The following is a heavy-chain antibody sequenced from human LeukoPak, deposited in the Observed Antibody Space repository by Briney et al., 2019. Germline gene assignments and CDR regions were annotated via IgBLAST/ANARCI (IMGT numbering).Heavy chain of an antibody. V-gene: IGHV3-7*01. Sequence: GGSLRLSCAASGFTLSNHWMIWVRQAPGKGLECVANIKQDGIEKYYLDSVKGRFTISRDNAKNSVYLQMNSLRVEDTAVYYCGRGSAVDFWGQGTLVTVSS. CDR3: GRGSAVDF. J-gene: IGHJ4*02. CDR2: IKQDGIEK. CDR1: GFTLSNHW.